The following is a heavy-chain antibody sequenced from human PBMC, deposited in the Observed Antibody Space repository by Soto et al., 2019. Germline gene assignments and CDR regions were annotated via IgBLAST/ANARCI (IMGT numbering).Heavy chain of an antibody. J-gene: IGHJ6*03. CDR1: GYTFTYRY. D-gene: IGHD2-8*01. V-gene: IGHV1-45*02. CDR3: ASHREDIVLMVYSREYYYMDV. CDR2: ITPFNGNT. Sequence: SVKVSCKASGYTFTYRYLHWVRQAPRQALEWMGWITPFNGNTNYARKFQDRVTITRDRSMSTAYMELSSLRSEDTAMYYCASHREDIVLMVYSREYYYMDVWGKGTKVTVSS.